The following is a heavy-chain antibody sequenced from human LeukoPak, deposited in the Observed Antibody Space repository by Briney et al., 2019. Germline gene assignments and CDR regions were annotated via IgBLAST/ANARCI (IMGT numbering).Heavy chain of an antibody. CDR3: AREDDFWSGYRVIDY. V-gene: IGHV4-38-2*02. Sequence: SETLSLTCTVSGYSISRDYYWGWIRQPPGEGLEWIGSIYHSGDTHYSPSLRSRVTISVDTSKNQFSLKLSSVTAADTAVYYCAREDDFWSGYRVIDYWGQGTLVTVSS. D-gene: IGHD3-3*01. J-gene: IGHJ4*02. CDR2: IYHSGDT. CDR1: GYSISRDYY.